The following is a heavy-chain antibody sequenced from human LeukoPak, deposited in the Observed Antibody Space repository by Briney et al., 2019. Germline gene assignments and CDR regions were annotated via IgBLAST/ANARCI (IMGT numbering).Heavy chain of an antibody. J-gene: IGHJ4*02. CDR3: ARGSHYYGSGSYLDY. CDR2: INHSGST. CDR1: GGSFSGYY. Sequence: SETLSLTCAVYGGSFSGYYWSWIRQPPGKRLEWIGEINHSGSTNYNPSLKSRVTISVDTSKNQFSLKLSSVTAADTAVYYCARGSHYYGSGSYLDYWGQGTLVTVSS. V-gene: IGHV4-34*01. D-gene: IGHD3-10*01.